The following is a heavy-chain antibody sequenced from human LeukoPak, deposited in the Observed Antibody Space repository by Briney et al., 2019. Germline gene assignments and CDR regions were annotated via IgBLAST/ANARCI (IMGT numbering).Heavy chain of an antibody. CDR3: ARESGYCSSTSCFPFDY. CDR2: IIPIFGTA. V-gene: IGHV1-69*01. Sequence: ASVKVSCKASGVTFSSYAISWVRQAPGQGLEWMGGIIPIFGTANYAQKFQGRVTITADESTSTAYMELGSLRSEDTAVYYCARESGYCSSTSCFPFDYWGQGTLVTVSS. D-gene: IGHD2-2*01. J-gene: IGHJ4*02. CDR1: GVTFSSYA.